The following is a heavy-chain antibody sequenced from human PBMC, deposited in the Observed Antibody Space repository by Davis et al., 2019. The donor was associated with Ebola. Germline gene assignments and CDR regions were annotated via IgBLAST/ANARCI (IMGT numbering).Heavy chain of an antibody. CDR1: GFTFSSHW. V-gene: IGHV3-74*01. J-gene: IGHJ2*01. D-gene: IGHD2/OR15-2a*01. CDR2: ISADGSST. Sequence: HTGGSLRLSCAASGFTFSSHWMHWVRQASGKGLVWVSRISADGSSTNYADSVKGRFTISRDNAKNTLYLQMNSLGAEDTAVYYCARAISPFWGYFDLWGRGTLVTVSS. CDR3: ARAISPFWGYFDL.